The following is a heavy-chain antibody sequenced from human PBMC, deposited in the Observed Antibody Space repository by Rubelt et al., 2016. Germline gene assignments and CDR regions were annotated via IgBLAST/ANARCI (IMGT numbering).Heavy chain of an antibody. CDR2: IKQDGSEK. J-gene: IGHJ4*02. V-gene: IGHV3-7*01. Sequence: VRQAPGKGLEWVANIKQDGSEKYYVDSVKGRFTISRDNAKNTLYLQMNSLRAEDTAVYYCARDISLDYWGQGTLVTVSS. D-gene: IGHD3-3*02. CDR3: ARDISLDY.